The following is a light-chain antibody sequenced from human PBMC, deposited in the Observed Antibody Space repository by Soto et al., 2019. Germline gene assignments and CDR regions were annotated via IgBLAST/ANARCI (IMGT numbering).Light chain of an antibody. Sequence: DTKITQSPPSMSASVEDRVTITCRASQTSATYINWYQQKSGSAPRLLIYEASGLQSGVPSRFSGSGSGTHFVLTISNFKNEDSATYFCQETYTNPQTFGQGTKVDIK. CDR2: EAS. J-gene: IGKJ1*01. CDR3: QETYTNPQT. CDR1: QTSATY. V-gene: IGKV1-39*01.